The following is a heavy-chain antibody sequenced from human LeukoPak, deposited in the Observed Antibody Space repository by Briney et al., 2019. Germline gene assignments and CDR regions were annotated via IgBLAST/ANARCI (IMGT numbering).Heavy chain of an antibody. J-gene: IGHJ3*02. CDR2: IYYSGST. D-gene: IGHD1-26*01. V-gene: IGHV4-39*07. Sequence: SETLSLTCTVSGGSISSSSYYWGWIRQPPGKGLEWIGSIYYSGSTYYNPSLKSRVTISVDTSKNQFSLKLSSVTAADTAVYYCASDSGSPRYDAFDIWGQGTMVTVSS. CDR3: ASDSGSPRYDAFDI. CDR1: GGSISSSSYY.